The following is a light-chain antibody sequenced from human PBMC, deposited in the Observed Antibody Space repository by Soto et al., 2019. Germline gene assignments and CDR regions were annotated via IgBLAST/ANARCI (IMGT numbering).Light chain of an antibody. CDR3: LLPYGGVSV. CDR2: DTQ. V-gene: IGLV7-46*01. Sequence: QAVVTQEPSLTVSPGGTVTLTCDSDTGPVTSGHYPYWFQQKPGRAPRTLIFDTQNRHSWTPARFSGSLLGGKAALTLSGPQAEDEADYYCLLPYGGVSVFGGGTKLTVL. CDR1: TGPVTSGHY. J-gene: IGLJ3*02.